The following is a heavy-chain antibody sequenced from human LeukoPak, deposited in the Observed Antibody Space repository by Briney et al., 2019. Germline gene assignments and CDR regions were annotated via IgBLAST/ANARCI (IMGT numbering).Heavy chain of an antibody. D-gene: IGHD2-2*01. J-gene: IGHJ1*01. Sequence: GGSLRLSCAASGFTFSSYSMNWVRQAPGKGLEWVSYISSSSSTIYYADSVNGRFTISRDNAKNSLYLQMNSLRAEDTAVYYCAKDYFHAEGPADSYFQHWGQGTLVTVSS. CDR2: ISSSSSTI. CDR1: GFTFSSYS. V-gene: IGHV3-48*01. CDR3: AKDYFHAEGPADSYFQH.